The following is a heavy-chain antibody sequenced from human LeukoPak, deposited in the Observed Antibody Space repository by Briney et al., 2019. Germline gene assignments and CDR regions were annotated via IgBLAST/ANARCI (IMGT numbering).Heavy chain of an antibody. Sequence: GGSLRLSCAASGFTFSGYSMNWVRQAPGKGLEWVSSISTTSDYIHCADSLKGQVAISRDNAKNSLYLQMNSLRAEDTAVYYCARGGIYSQGFDYWGQGSLVTVSS. CDR2: ISTTSDYI. CDR1: GFTFSGYS. CDR3: ARGGIYSQGFDY. V-gene: IGHV3-21*01. D-gene: IGHD6-13*01. J-gene: IGHJ4*02.